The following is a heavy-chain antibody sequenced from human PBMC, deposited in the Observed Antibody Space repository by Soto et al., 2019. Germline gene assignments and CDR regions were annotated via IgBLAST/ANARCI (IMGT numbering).Heavy chain of an antibody. V-gene: IGHV3-7*01. D-gene: IGHD1-1*01. CDR1: GFTFSSYW. CDR2: IKQDGSEK. Sequence: GGSLRLSCAASGFTFSSYWMTWVRQAPGKGLEWVANIKQDGSEKFYVDSVKGRLTISRDNAKNSLYLQMNSLRADDTAVYYCARVWNDGRFDYWGQGTLVTVSS. J-gene: IGHJ4*02. CDR3: ARVWNDGRFDY.